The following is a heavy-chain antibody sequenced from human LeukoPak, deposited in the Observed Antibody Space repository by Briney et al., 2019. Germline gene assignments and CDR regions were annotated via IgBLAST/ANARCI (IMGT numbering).Heavy chain of an antibody. CDR1: GGSISSSNW. J-gene: IGHJ6*02. Sequence: SETLSLTCAVSGGSISSSNWWSWVRQPPGKGLEWIGEIYHSGSTNYNPSLKSRVTISVDKSKNQFSLKLSSVTAADTAVYYCARLPPYYYYYGMDVWGQGTTVTVSS. CDR3: ARLPPYYYYYGMDV. CDR2: IYHSGST. V-gene: IGHV4-4*02.